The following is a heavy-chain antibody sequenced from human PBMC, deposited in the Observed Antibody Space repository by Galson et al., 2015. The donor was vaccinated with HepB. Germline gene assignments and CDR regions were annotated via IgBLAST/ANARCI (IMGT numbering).Heavy chain of an antibody. V-gene: IGHV1-24*01. CDR3: ATVASYYYGSGTPDWFDP. CDR1: GYTLTELS. CDR2: FDPEDGET. D-gene: IGHD3-10*01. Sequence: SVKVSCKVSGYTLTELSMHWVRQAPGKGLEWMGGFDPEDGETIYAQKFQGRVTMTEDTSTDTAYMELSSLRSEDTAVYYCATVASYYYGSGTPDWFDPWGQGTLVTVSS. J-gene: IGHJ5*02.